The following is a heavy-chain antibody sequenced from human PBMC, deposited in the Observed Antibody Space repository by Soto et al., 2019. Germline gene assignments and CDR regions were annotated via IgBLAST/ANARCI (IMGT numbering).Heavy chain of an antibody. CDR2: ISFDGRNT. V-gene: IGHV3-30*18. D-gene: IGHD3-10*01. CDR3: AKQTGSVSYKNVGSGGHLDY. CDR1: GFTFNNYG. J-gene: IGHJ4*02. Sequence: QVQLVESGGGVVQLGTSLRLSCVASGFTFNNYGMHWVRQAPGKGLEWVVVISFDGRNTYYADSVKGRFTISRDNSKNTLHLQMPKLSPEDTAVYYCAKQTGSVSYKNVGSGGHLDYWGQGTLVTVSS.